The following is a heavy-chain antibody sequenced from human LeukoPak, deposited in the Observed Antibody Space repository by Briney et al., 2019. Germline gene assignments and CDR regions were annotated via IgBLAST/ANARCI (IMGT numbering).Heavy chain of an antibody. CDR2: INPNSGDT. D-gene: IGHD4-17*01. V-gene: IGHV1-2*06. CDR3: ARDRDYGDYLGDY. J-gene: IGHJ4*02. Sequence: ASVKVSCKASGHTFTGYYMHWVRQAPGQGLEWMGRINPNSGDTDYAQKFQGRVTMTRDTSISTAYMELSRLKFDDTAVYYCARDRDYGDYLGDYWGQGILVTVTS. CDR1: GHTFTGYY.